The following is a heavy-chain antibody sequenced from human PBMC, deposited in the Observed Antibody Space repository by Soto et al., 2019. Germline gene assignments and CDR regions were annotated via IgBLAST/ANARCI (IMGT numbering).Heavy chain of an antibody. CDR2: INPNSGGT. CDR3: ATSRADTVMDSVDL. Sequence: ASVKVSCKASGYAFTGYYIHWVRQAPGQGLEWMGWINPNSGGTNYAQRFQGWVNMTRDTSISTAYMEMSRQTSDDTAVYYCATSRADTVMDSVDLWGQGTLVTV. J-gene: IGHJ4*02. V-gene: IGHV1-2*04. D-gene: IGHD5-18*01. CDR1: GYAFTGYY.